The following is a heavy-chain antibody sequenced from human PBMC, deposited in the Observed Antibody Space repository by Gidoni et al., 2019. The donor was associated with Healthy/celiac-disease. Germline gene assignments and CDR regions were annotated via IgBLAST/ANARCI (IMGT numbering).Heavy chain of an antibody. CDR2: ISGSGGST. V-gene: IGHV3-23*04. CDR1: GFTFSSYA. CDR3: AKGSRLAHQDYYYYYGMDV. J-gene: IGHJ6*02. D-gene: IGHD6-19*01. Sequence: EVQLVESGGGLVQPGGSLRLACAASGFTFSSYAMSWVRQAPGKGLEWVSAISGSGGSTYYADSVKGRFTISRDNSKNTLYLQMNSLRAEDTAVYYCAKGSRLAHQDYYYYYGMDVWGQGTTVTVSS.